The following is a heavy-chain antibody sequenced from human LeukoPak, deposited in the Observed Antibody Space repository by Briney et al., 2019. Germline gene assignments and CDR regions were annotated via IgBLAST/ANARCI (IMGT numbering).Heavy chain of an antibody. CDR2: IIPIFGTA. CDR3: ATPRDYYGSGSSDAFDI. D-gene: IGHD3-10*01. V-gene: IGHV1-69*13. CDR1: GGTFSSYA. J-gene: IGHJ3*02. Sequence: SVKVSCKASGGTFSSYAISWVRQAPGQGLEWMGVIIPIFGTANYAQKFQGRVTITADESTSTAYMELSSLRSEDTAVYYCATPRDYYGSGSSDAFDIWGQGTMVTVSS.